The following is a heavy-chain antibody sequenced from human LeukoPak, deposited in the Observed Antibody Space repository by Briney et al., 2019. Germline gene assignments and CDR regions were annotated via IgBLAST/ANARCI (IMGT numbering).Heavy chain of an antibody. CDR1: GGSICGYY. J-gene: IGHJ4*02. CDR3: ARPKSGSGYYPFDY. D-gene: IGHD3-22*01. CDR2: IYYSGST. V-gene: IGHV4-59*08. Sequence: SETLSLTCTVSGGSICGYYCSSIREPPRKGVEWIGYIYYSGSTNYTPSLKSRVTTSVDTSKNPFSLKLSSVTAPATSVFCSARPKSGSGYYPFDYWGEGTQVTVSS.